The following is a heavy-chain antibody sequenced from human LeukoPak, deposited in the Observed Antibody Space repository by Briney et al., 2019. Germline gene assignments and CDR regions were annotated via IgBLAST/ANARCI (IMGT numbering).Heavy chain of an antibody. V-gene: IGHV4-59*01. Sequence: SETLSLTCTVSGGSTSSYYWSWIRQPPGKGLEWIGIIFYSGTTNYNPSLKSRVTISVDTSKNQFSLKLSSVTAADTAVYYCARPGGYCSSTSCYGHDAFDIWGQGTMVTVSS. J-gene: IGHJ3*02. CDR1: GGSTSSYY. CDR2: IFYSGTT. CDR3: ARPGGYCSSTSCYGHDAFDI. D-gene: IGHD2-2*01.